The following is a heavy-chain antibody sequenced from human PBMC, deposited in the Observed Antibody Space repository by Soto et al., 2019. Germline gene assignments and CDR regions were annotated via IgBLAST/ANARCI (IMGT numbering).Heavy chain of an antibody. CDR3: TTMDIVLVPAAEESHDY. CDR2: IYSGGST. Sequence: GGSLRLSCAASGFTVSSNYMSWVRQAPGKGLEWVSVIYSGGSTYYADSVKGRFTISRDNSKNTLYLQMNSLRAEDTAVYYCTTMDIVLVPAAEESHDYWGQGTLVTVS. V-gene: IGHV3-66*01. J-gene: IGHJ4*02. D-gene: IGHD2-2*03. CDR1: GFTVSSNY.